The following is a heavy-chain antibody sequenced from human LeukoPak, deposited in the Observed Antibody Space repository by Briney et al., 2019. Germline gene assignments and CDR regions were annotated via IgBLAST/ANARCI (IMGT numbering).Heavy chain of an antibody. CDR2: IYYSGST. CDR3: ARDLNNWFDP. CDR1: GGSISNYY. Sequence: PSETLSLTCTVSGGSISNYYWSWIRQPPGKGLEWIGYIYYSGSTNYNPSLKSRVTISVDTSKNQFSLKLSSVTAADTAVYYCARDLNNWFDPWGQGTLVTVSS. J-gene: IGHJ5*02. V-gene: IGHV4-59*12.